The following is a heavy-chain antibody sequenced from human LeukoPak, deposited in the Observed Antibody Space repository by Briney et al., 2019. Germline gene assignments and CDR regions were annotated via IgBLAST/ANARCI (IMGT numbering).Heavy chain of an antibody. J-gene: IGHJ6*02. CDR3: AKRYYDFWSGSRTGYYGMDV. V-gene: IGHV3-30*18. Sequence: GGSLRLSCAASGFTFSSYGMHWVRQAPGKGLEWVAVISYDGSNKYYADSVKGRFTISRDNSKNTLYLQMNSLRAEDTAVYYCAKRYYDFWSGSRTGYYGMDVWGQGTTVTVSS. D-gene: IGHD3-3*01. CDR1: GFTFSSYG. CDR2: ISYDGSNK.